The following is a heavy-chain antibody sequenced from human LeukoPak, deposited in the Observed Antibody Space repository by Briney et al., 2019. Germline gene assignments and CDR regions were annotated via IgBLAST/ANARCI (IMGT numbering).Heavy chain of an antibody. CDR1: GGSVSSNY. CDR2: IHYSGST. D-gene: IGHD3-16*02. V-gene: IGHV4-59*02. J-gene: IGHJ4*02. Sequence: SETLSLTCTVFGGSVSSNYWSWIRQPPGKGLEWIGNIHYSGSTNYNPSLKSRVTISLDTSKNQFSLKLSSVTAADTAVYYCARERDYVWGSYRPKVDYWGQGTLVTVSS. CDR3: ARERDYVWGSYRPKVDY.